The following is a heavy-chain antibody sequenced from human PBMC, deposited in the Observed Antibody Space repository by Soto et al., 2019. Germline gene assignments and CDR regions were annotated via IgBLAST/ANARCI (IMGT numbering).Heavy chain of an antibody. J-gene: IGHJ6*03. CDR3: ARVKGAARTYYYYMDV. Sequence: GGSLRLSCAASGFTFSSYSMNWVRQAPGKGLEWVSSISSSSSYIYYADSVKGRFTISRDNAKNSLYLQMNSLRAEDTAVYYCARVKGAARTYYYYMDVWGKGTTVTVSS. CDR1: GFTFSSYS. CDR2: ISSSSSYI. D-gene: IGHD2-15*01. V-gene: IGHV3-21*01.